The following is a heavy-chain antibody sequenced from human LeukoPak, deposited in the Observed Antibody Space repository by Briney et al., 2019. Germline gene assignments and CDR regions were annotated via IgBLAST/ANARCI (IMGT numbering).Heavy chain of an antibody. CDR1: GGTFSSYA. CDR2: IIPIFGTA. V-gene: IGHV1-69*13. J-gene: IGHJ6*02. Sequence: SVKVSCKASGGTFSSYAISWVRQAPGQGLEWMGGIIPIFGTANYAQKFQGRVTITADESTSTAYMELSSLRSEDTAVYYCARVKVTMVRGVIFYYYGMDVWGQGTTVTVSS. D-gene: IGHD3-10*01. CDR3: ARVKVTMVRGVIFYYYGMDV.